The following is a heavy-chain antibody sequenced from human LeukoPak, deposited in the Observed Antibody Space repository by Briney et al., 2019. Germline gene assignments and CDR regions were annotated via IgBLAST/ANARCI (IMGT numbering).Heavy chain of an antibody. CDR1: GFFFNSYW. Sequence: PGGSLRLSCATSGFFFNSYWLSWVRQAPGMGLEWVANIKQDGSERHYVDSVKGRFIISRDNARNSLYLQMNSLRAEDTAVYYCARGRAAGTRYYYGMDVWGQGTTVTVSS. CDR2: IKQDGSER. CDR3: ARGRAAGTRYYYGMDV. J-gene: IGHJ6*02. D-gene: IGHD6-13*01. V-gene: IGHV3-7*04.